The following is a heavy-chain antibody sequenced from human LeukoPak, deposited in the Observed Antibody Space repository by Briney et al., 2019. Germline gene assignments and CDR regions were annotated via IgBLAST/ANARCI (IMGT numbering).Heavy chain of an antibody. CDR1: GYTFTTYD. CDR3: ARVRRVYEILTGYKYSWHFDN. V-gene: IGHV1-8*01. Sequence: ASVTVSCKASGYTFTTYDINWVRQAPGQGLEWMGWVNPNTANTAYAQKFQGRVTMTRDTSISTVYMELSSLRSEDTAVYYCARVRRVYEILTGYKYSWHFDNWGQGTLVTVSS. CDR2: VNPNTANT. J-gene: IGHJ4*02. D-gene: IGHD3-9*01.